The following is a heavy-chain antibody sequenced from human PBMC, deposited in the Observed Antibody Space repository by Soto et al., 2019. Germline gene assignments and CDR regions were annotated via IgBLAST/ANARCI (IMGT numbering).Heavy chain of an antibody. CDR3: AREGYCSSTSCYDSYYGMDV. D-gene: IGHD2-2*01. J-gene: IGHJ6*02. CDR2: IYYSGST. V-gene: IGHV4-30-4*01. Sequence: SETLSLTCTVSGGSISSGDYYWSWIRQPPGKGLEWIGYIYYSGSTYYNPSLKSRVTISVDTSKNQFSLKLSSVTAADAAVYYCAREGYCSSTSCYDSYYGMDVWGQGTTVT. CDR1: GGSISSGDYY.